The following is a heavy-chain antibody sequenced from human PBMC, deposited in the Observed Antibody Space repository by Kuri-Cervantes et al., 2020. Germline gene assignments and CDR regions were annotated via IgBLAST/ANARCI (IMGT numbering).Heavy chain of an antibody. Sequence: GSLRPSCAVYGGSFSGYYWSWIRQPPGKGLEWIGEINHSGSTNYNPSLKSRVTISVDTSKNQFSLKLSSVTAADTAVYYCARSGSGSYYRYWGQGTLVTVSS. CDR3: ARSGSGSYYRY. CDR2: INHSGST. D-gene: IGHD3-10*01. CDR1: GGSFSGYY. V-gene: IGHV4-34*01. J-gene: IGHJ4*02.